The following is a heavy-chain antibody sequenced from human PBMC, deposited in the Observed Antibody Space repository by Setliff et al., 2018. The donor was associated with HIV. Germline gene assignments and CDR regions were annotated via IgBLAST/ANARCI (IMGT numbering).Heavy chain of an antibody. D-gene: IGHD5-18*01. CDR1: GFTFTNHW. CDR2: INQDESER. CDR3: ARIQGNSYGYDY. Sequence: GGSLRLSCVDSGFTFTNHWMSWVRQSPGKGLEWVANINQDESERYYVDSVKGRFTISRDNAKRSLFLEMHSLGADDTAIYYCARIQGNSYGYDYWGQGTLVTVSS. J-gene: IGHJ4*02. V-gene: IGHV3-7*01.